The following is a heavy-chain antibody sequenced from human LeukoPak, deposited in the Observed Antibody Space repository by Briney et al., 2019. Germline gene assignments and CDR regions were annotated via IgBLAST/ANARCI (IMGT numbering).Heavy chain of an antibody. CDR1: GFTFSSYA. CDR3: AGGLRPEYYFDY. CDR2: INPNSGGT. V-gene: IGHV1-2*02. J-gene: IGHJ4*02. D-gene: IGHD4-17*01. Sequence: GRSLRLSCAASGFTFSSYAMHWVRQAPGQGLEWMGWINPNSGGTNYAQKFQGRVTMTRDTSISTAYMELSRLRSDDTAVYYCAGGLRPEYYFDYWGQGTLVTVSS.